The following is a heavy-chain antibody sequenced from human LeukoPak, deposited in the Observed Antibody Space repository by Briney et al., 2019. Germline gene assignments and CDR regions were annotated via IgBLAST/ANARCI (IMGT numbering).Heavy chain of an antibody. Sequence: GGSLRLSCEASGFSFSTREMNWVRQAPGKGPEWVSYIISSGSTIYYADSVQGRFTTSRDNAKNLLFLQMNSLRPEDTGVYYCARIDRDFYYMDVWGKGTTVTVSS. V-gene: IGHV3-48*03. CDR3: ARIDRDFYYMDV. J-gene: IGHJ6*03. CDR1: GFSFSTRE. D-gene: IGHD3-22*01. CDR2: IISSGSTI.